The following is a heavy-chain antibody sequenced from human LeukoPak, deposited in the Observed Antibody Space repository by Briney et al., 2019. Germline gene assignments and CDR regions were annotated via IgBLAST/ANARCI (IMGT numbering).Heavy chain of an antibody. V-gene: IGHV1-18*04. CDR3: ARGQLVFLSHFYFDY. CDR2: ISTYNGNT. J-gene: IGHJ4*02. CDR1: GYTFTGYY. D-gene: IGHD6-6*01. Sequence: ASVKVSCKASGYTFTGYYMHWVRQAPGQGLEWMGWISTYNGNTNYAQKLQDRVTMTTDTSTSTAYMELRSLRSDDTAVYYCARGQLVFLSHFYFDYWGQGTLVTVSS.